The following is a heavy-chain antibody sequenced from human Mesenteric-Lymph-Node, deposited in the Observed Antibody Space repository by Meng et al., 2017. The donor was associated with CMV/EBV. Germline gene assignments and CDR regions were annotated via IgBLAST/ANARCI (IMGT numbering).Heavy chain of an antibody. CDR1: GFTFSSYS. CDR2: ISYDGSNK. V-gene: IGHV3-30*03. Sequence: GESLKISCAASGFTFSSYSMNWVRQAPGKGLEWVAVISYDGSNKYYADSVKGRFTISRDNSKNTLYLQMNSLRAEDTAVYYCAREPHYCSSTSCYGMDAFDIWGQGTMVTVSS. J-gene: IGHJ3*02. D-gene: IGHD2-2*01. CDR3: AREPHYCSSTSCYGMDAFDI.